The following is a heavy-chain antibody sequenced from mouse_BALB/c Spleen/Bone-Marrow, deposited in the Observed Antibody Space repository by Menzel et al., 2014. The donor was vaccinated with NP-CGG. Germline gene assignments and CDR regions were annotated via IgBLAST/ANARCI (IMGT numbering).Heavy chain of an antibody. Sequence: VQLQQSGAELMKPGASVKISCKATGYTFSSYWIEWVKQRPGHGLEWIGEILPGSGSTNYNEKFKGKATFTADTSSNPAYMQRSSLVAEDSAVCDSAGGGGGGGYWYFDVWGAGTTVTVSS. CDR2: ILPGSGST. CDR3: AGGGGGGGYWYFDV. CDR1: GYTFSSYW. V-gene: IGHV1-9*01. J-gene: IGHJ1*01.